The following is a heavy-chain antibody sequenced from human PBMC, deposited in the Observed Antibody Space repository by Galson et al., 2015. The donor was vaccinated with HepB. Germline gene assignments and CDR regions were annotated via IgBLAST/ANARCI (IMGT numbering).Heavy chain of an antibody. CDR3: AQDLTYYYGSGSYFVGMDV. CDR1: GFTFEDYA. CDR2: ISWNSDST. J-gene: IGHJ6*02. Sequence: SLRLSCAASGFTFEDYAMHWVRQVPGKGLEWVAGISWNSDSTGYADSVRGRFTISRDDAKYFLYLQMNSLRPEDTALYYCAQDLTYYYGSGSYFVGMDVWGQGTTVTVSS. V-gene: IGHV3-9*01. D-gene: IGHD3-10*01.